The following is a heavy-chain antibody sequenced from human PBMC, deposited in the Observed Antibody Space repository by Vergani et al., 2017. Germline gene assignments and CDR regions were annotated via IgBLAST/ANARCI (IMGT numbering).Heavy chain of an antibody. Sequence: EVQLVESGGGIVKPGGSLRLSCVASGFSFRNAWMNWVRRTPGKGLEWVGRIKSTFDRGTNDYAAAVKGRFTISRDDSKNTLFLQMNGLKTEDIGVYYCTTDPRYCGDGSCYWLRDHHYYGMDVWGQGTTVTVSS. CDR1: GFSFRNAW. V-gene: IGHV3-15*07. CDR3: TTDPRYCGDGSCYWLRDHHYYGMDV. CDR2: IKSTFDRGTN. D-gene: IGHD2-21*01. J-gene: IGHJ6*02.